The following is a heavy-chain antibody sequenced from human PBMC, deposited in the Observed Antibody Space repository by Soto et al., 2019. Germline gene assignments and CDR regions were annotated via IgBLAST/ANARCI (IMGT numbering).Heavy chain of an antibody. Sequence: QVQLVQSGAEVKKPGSSVKVSCKASGGTFSSYAISWVRQAPGQGLEWMGGIIPISETTNYAQKFQGRVTITADESKSTAYMELSSLRSEDTAVYYCARSQSSSTSLEIYYYYYDGMDVWGQGTTVPVSS. CDR2: IIPISETT. CDR1: GGTFSSYA. CDR3: ARSQSSSTSLEIYYYYYDGMDV. D-gene: IGHD2-2*01. J-gene: IGHJ6*02. V-gene: IGHV1-69*01.